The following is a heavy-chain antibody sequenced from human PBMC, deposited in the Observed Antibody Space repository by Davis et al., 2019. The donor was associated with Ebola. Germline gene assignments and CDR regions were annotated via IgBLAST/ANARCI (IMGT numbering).Heavy chain of an antibody. CDR3: AKDPVIAAAGTDYFDY. D-gene: IGHD6-13*01. CDR1: GFTFSSYG. J-gene: IGHJ4*02. V-gene: IGHV3-30*18. Sequence: PGGSLRLSCAASGFTFSSYGMHWVRQAPGKGLEWVAVISYDGSNKYYADSVKGRFTISRDNSKNTLYLQMNSLRAEDTAVYYCAKDPVIAAAGTDYFDYWGQGTLVTVSS. CDR2: ISYDGSNK.